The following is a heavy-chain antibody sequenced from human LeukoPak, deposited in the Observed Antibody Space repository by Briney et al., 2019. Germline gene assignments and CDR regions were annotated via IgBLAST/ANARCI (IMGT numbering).Heavy chain of an antibody. CDR3: ARDGVIMGSRNNWFDP. Sequence: ASVKVSCKASGYTFTSYGISWVRQAPGQGLEWMGWISAYNGNTNYAQKLQGRVTMTTDTSTSTAYMELRSLRSDDTAVYYCARDGVIMGSRNNWFDPWGQGTLVTVSS. CDR2: ISAYNGNT. CDR1: GYTFTSYG. V-gene: IGHV1-18*01. J-gene: IGHJ5*02. D-gene: IGHD3-10*01.